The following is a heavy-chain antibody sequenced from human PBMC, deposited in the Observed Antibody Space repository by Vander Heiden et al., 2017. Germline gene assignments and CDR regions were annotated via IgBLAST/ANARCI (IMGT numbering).Heavy chain of an antibody. D-gene: IGHD6-13*01. V-gene: IGHV3-23*01. J-gene: IGHJ4*02. CDR1: RFTFSSYA. CDR2: ISGSGGST. CDR3: AKDRGYSSSWYPDY. Sequence: EVQLLESGGGLVQPGGSLRLSCAASRFTFSSYAMSWVRQAPGKGLEWVSAISGSGGSTYYADSVKGRFTISRDNSKNTLYLQMNSLRAEDTAVYYCAKDRGYSSSWYPDYWGQGTLATVSS.